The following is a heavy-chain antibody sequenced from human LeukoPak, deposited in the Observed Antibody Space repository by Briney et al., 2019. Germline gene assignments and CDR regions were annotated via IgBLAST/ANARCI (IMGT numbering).Heavy chain of an antibody. Sequence: SGTLSLTCTVSAGSFISSSHHRGWIRQSPGKGLEWIGTVYYGRTTYYNPSLDGRVTISLDTSANHFSLQLNSVTAADTAVYYCVRHDGRGGATMGAFDSWGQGSLVTVSS. CDR1: AGSFISSSHH. CDR2: VYYGRTT. V-gene: IGHV4-39*01. D-gene: IGHD5-12*01. CDR3: VRHDGRGGATMGAFDS. J-gene: IGHJ5*01.